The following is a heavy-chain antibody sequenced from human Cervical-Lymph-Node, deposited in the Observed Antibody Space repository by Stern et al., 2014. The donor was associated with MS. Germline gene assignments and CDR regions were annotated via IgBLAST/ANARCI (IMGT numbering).Heavy chain of an antibody. J-gene: IGHJ3*02. CDR2: ISYDGSNK. Sequence: QVQLVESGGGVVQPGRSLRLSCAASGFTFSSYGMHWVRQAPGKGLEWVAVISYDGSNKYYADSVKGRFTISRDNSKNTLYLQMNSLRAEDTAVYYCATGYGDWGKNAFDIWGQGTMVTVSS. CDR3: ATGYGDWGKNAFDI. V-gene: IGHV3-30*03. D-gene: IGHD4-17*01. CDR1: GFTFSSYG.